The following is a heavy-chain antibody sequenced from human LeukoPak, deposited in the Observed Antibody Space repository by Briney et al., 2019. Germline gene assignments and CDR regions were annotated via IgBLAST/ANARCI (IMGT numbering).Heavy chain of an antibody. V-gene: IGHV4-34*01. CDR3: ARGIGGYGY. D-gene: IGHD2-15*01. CDR2: INHSGST. Sequence: PSETLSLTCAVYGGSFSGYYWSWVRQPPGKGLEWGGEINHSGSTNYNTSLQSRVTISVDTSKNQFSLKLSSVTAADTGVYYCARGIGGYGYWGQRTLVTVSS. J-gene: IGHJ4*02. CDR1: GGSFSGYY.